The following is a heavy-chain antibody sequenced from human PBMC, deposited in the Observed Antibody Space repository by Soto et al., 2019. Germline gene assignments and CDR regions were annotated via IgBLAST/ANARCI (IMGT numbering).Heavy chain of an antibody. J-gene: IGHJ4*02. CDR3: ARNEDTAMAFDY. V-gene: IGHV3-30*03. D-gene: IGHD5-18*01. CDR1: GFTFSSYG. Sequence: GGSLRLSCAASGFTFSSYGMHWVRQAPGKGLEWVAVISYDGSNKYYADSVKGRFTISRDNSKNTLYLQMNSLRAEDTAVYYCARNEDTAMAFDYWGQGTLVTVSS. CDR2: ISYDGSNK.